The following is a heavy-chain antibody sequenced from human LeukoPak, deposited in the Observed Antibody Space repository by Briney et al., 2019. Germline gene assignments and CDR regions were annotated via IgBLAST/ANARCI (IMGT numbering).Heavy chain of an antibody. J-gene: IGHJ6*03. CDR2: LYTSGST. V-gene: IGHV4-4*07. Sequence: SETLSLTCTVSGGSISSYYWNWIRQPAGKGLEWIGRLYTSGSTDYNPSLKSRVTMSVDTSKNQFSLKLISVTAADTAVYYCARDHPYCSRTSCTYYYYHMDVWGKGTTVTVSS. D-gene: IGHD2-2*01. CDR1: GGSISSYY. CDR3: ARDHPYCSRTSCTYYYYHMDV.